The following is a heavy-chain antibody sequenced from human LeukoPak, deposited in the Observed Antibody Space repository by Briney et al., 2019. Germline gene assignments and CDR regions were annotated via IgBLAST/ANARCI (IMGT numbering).Heavy chain of an antibody. D-gene: IGHD1-26*01. Sequence: GGSLRLSCAASGFTFSSYGMSWVRQAPGKGLEWVSAISGSGGSTYYADSVKGRFTISRDNSKNTLYLQMNSLRAEDTAVYYCAKWGGVGASRNRIDYWGQGTLVTVSS. CDR3: AKWGGVGASRNRIDY. CDR2: ISGSGGST. J-gene: IGHJ4*02. CDR1: GFTFSSYG. V-gene: IGHV3-23*01.